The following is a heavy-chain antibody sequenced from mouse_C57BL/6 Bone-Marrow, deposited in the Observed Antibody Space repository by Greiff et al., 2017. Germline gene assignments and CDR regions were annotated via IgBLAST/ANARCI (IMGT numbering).Heavy chain of an antibody. CDR3: AKTGKERYFDV. CDR1: GFSLTSYG. V-gene: IGHV2-5*01. D-gene: IGHD4-1*01. CDR2: IWRGGST. J-gene: IGHJ1*03. Sequence: VQLQESGPGLVQPSQSLSITCTVSGFSLTSYGVHWVRQSPGKGLEWLGVIWRGGSTDYNAAFMSRLSITKDNSKRQVFFKMNSLQADDTAIYYCAKTGKERYFDVWGTGTTVTVSS.